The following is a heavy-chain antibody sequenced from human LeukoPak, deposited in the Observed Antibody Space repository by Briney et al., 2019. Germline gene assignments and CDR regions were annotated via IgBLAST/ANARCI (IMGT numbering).Heavy chain of an antibody. Sequence: GSLRLSCAASGFTFSNAWMSWVRQAPGKGLEWVSYISSSGSTIYYADSVKGRFTISRDNAKNSLYLQMNSLRAEDTAVYYCARVGGITGTTLDYWGQGTLVTVSS. CDR2: ISSSGSTI. V-gene: IGHV3-48*04. CDR3: ARVGGITGTTLDY. CDR1: GFTFSNAW. J-gene: IGHJ4*02. D-gene: IGHD1-20*01.